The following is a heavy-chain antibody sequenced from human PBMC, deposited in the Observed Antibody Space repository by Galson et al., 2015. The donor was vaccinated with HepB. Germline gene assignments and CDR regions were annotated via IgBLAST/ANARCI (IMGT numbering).Heavy chain of an antibody. V-gene: IGHV3-30*18. D-gene: IGHD5-12*01. CDR1: GFAFSDYG. Sequence: SLRLSCAASGFAFSDYGMHWVRQAPGKGLDEVAVVSSDGNTKVYTDSVGGRFTISRDNAKNTLYLLMNSLRPEDTAVYFCVKDKPYTGHAWGQGVLVTVSS. CDR2: VSSDGNTK. CDR3: VKDKPYTGHA. J-gene: IGHJ5*02.